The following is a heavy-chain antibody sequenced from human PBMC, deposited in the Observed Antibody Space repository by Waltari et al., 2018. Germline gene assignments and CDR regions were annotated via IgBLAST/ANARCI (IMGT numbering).Heavy chain of an antibody. Sequence: QVNLVESGGGVVQPGGSLRLSCATSGFTFSNFGMHWVRQAPGKGLELVVLIWFDGRDKFYADSVGGRFTISRDNSARTLYLDMDSLRLDDTAMYYCAKDAFGNTYLDFWGQGTLVTVSS. J-gene: IGHJ4*02. V-gene: IGHV3-30*02. D-gene: IGHD2-2*02. CDR3: AKDAFGNTYLDF. CDR2: IWFDGRDK. CDR1: GFTFSNFG.